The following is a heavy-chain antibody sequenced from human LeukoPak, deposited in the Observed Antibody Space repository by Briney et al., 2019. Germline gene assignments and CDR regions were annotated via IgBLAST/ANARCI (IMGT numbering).Heavy chain of an antibody. Sequence: SETLSLTCTVSGGSMSSYYWSWIRQPPGKGLEWIGYIYYSGSTNYNPSLKSRVTISVDTSKNQFSLKLSSVTAADTAVYYCARGLQDIVVVVAASPYYYYYMDVWGKGTTVTVSS. D-gene: IGHD2-15*01. J-gene: IGHJ6*03. CDR1: GGSMSSYY. V-gene: IGHV4-59*01. CDR3: ARGLQDIVVVVAASPYYYYYMDV. CDR2: IYYSGST.